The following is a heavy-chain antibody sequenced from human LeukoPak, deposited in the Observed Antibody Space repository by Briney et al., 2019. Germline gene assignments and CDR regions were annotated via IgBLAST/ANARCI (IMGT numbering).Heavy chain of an antibody. V-gene: IGHV1-18*01. CDR2: ISGYNGNT. Sequence: ASVKVSCKASGYTFTSYGISWVRQAPGQGLEWMGLISGYNGNTNHAQKFQGRVTMTTDTSTSTAYMELRSLRSDDTAVYYCARDITGTTGLGVDAFDIWGQGTMVTVSS. CDR3: ARDITGTTGLGVDAFDI. J-gene: IGHJ3*02. CDR1: GYTFTSYG. D-gene: IGHD1-20*01.